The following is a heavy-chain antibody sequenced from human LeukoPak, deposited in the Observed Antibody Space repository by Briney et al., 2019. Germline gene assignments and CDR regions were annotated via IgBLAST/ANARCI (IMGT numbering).Heavy chain of an antibody. CDR1: GITFSSHW. CDR2: IKQDGSEK. V-gene: IGHV3-7*02. D-gene: IGHD2/OR15-2a*01. CDR3: ASYLTSIPSGMDV. Sequence: PGGSLRLSCAASGITFSSHWMSWVRQAPGKGLEWVANIKQDGSEKYYVDSVKGRFTISRDNAKNSLYLQMNSLRAEDTAVYYCASYLTSIPSGMDVWGQGATVTVSS. J-gene: IGHJ6*02.